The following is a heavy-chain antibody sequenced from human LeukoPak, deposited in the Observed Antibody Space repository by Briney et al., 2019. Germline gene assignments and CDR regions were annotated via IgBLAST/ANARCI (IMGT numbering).Heavy chain of an antibody. CDR2: TSADGGST. J-gene: IGHJ4*02. Sequence: GGSLRLSCAASGFTFNNYAMSWVRQAPGKGLEWVSGTSADGGSTYYADSVKGRFTISRDNSRNILYLQMNSLRAEDTAVYYCATLQSSLLLDFDYWGQGTLVTVSS. CDR3: ATLQSSLLLDFDY. CDR1: GFTFNNYA. D-gene: IGHD2/OR15-2a*01. V-gene: IGHV3-23*01.